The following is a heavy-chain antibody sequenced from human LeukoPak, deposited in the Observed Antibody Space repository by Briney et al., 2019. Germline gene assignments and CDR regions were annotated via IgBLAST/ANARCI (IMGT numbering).Heavy chain of an antibody. CDR3: AGTSGVTIDY. CDR1: EGTFSSYA. Sequence: SVTVSCKASEGTFSSYAISWVRHAPGQGLEWMGRTIPIFGTANYAQKFRGRVTITTDESTRTPYMELSSLRSADPAVTYRAGTSGVTIDYRGQGTLVTVSS. J-gene: IGHJ4*02. CDR2: TIPIFGTA. V-gene: IGHV1-69*05. D-gene: IGHD4-17*01.